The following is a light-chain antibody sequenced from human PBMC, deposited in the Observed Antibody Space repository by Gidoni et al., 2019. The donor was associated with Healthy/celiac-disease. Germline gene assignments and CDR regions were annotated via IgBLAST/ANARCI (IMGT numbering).Light chain of an antibody. CDR3: QQYNNWPLT. CDR1: QSVSSN. V-gene: IGKV3-15*01. CDR2: GAS. Sequence: EKVMTQSPATLSVSPGERATLSCRASQSVSSNLAWYQQKPGQAPRLLIYGASTRATGLPARFSGSGSGTEFTLTISSLQSEDFAVYYCQQYNNWPLTFGGGTKVEIK. J-gene: IGKJ4*01.